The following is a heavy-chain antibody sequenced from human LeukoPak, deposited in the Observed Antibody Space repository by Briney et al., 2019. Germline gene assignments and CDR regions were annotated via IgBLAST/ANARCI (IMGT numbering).Heavy chain of an antibody. Sequence: SETLPLTCTVSGGSISSYYWSWIRQPPGKGLEWIGYIYYSGSTNYNPSLKSRVTISVDTSKNQFSLKLSSVTAADTAVYYCARERLSGVDYWGQGTLVTVSS. CDR2: IYYSGST. CDR3: ARERLSGVDY. J-gene: IGHJ4*02. D-gene: IGHD3-10*01. CDR1: GGSISSYY. V-gene: IGHV4-59*01.